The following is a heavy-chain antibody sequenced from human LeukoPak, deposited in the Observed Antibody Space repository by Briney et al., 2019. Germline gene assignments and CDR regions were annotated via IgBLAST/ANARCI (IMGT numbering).Heavy chain of an antibody. D-gene: IGHD3-10*01. CDR2: ISSSGSST. Sequence: GGSLRLSCAASGFTFTSYAMRWVRQAPGKGLEWVSSISSSGSSTYYADSVKGRFTISRDFSKNTLYLQMNSLRADDAAVYYCARLSGSGSSSPFDYWGQGTLVTVSS. J-gene: IGHJ4*02. CDR3: ARLSGSGSSSPFDY. CDR1: GFTFTSYA. V-gene: IGHV3-23*01.